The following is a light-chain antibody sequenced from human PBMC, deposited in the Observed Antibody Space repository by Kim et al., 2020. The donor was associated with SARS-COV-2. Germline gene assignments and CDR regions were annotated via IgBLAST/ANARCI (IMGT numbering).Light chain of an antibody. J-gene: IGKJ4*01. V-gene: IGKV3-15*01. Sequence: SPGESATSSCRASRSISNSLAWYQQRPGQAPRLLIHGASTRVAGVPARFSGSGSGTYFTLTIASLQSEDFAVYYCQQYNDWPALNFGGGTKVDIK. CDR1: RSISNS. CDR3: QQYNDWPALN. CDR2: GAS.